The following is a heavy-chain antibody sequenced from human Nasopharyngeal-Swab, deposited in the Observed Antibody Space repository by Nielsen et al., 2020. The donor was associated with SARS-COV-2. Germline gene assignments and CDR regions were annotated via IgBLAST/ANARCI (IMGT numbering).Heavy chain of an antibody. J-gene: IGHJ4*02. CDR2: IWYDGSNE. D-gene: IGHD2-15*01. CDR3: ARDGGNYADY. Sequence: GGSLRLSCVASGFRFSSYGMDWVRQAPGKGLEWVADIWYDGSNEYYGDSVRGRFPISRDNSKKTVYLQMNSLRAEDTAVYYCARDGGNYADYWGQGTRVTVSS. V-gene: IGHV3-33*01. CDR1: GFRFSSYG.